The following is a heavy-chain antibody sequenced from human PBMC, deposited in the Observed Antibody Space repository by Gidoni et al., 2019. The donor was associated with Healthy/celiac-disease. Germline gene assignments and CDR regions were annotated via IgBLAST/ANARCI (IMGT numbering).Heavy chain of an antibody. V-gene: IGHV3-9*01. CDR1: GFTFDDYA. CDR2: ISWNSGSI. J-gene: IGHJ3*02. Sequence: EVQLVESGGGLVQPGRSLRLSCAASGFTFDDYAMHWVRQAPGKGLEWVSCISWNSGSIGYADSVKGRFTISRDNAKNSLYLQMNSLRAEDTALYYCAKMTFDAFDIWGQGTMVTVSS. CDR3: AKMTFDAFDI.